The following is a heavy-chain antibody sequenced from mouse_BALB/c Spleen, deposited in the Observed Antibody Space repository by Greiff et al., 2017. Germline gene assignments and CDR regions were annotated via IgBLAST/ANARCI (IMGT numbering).Heavy chain of an antibody. CDR2: ILPGSGST. J-gene: IGHJ3*01. V-gene: IGHV1-9*01. CDR3: AYDGYDLAY. D-gene: IGHD2-3*01. Sequence: QVQLQQSGAELMKPGASVKISCKATGYTFSSYWIEWVKQRPGHGLEWIGEILPGSGSTNYNEKFKGKATFTADTSSNTAYMQLSSLTSEDTAVYYCAYDGYDLAYWGQGTLVTVSA. CDR1: GYTFSSYW.